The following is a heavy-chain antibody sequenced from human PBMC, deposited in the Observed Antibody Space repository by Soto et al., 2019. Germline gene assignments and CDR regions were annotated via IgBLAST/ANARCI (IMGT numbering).Heavy chain of an antibody. CDR1: GFSFTNAW. CDR3: MAAATK. V-gene: IGHV3-15*01. CDR2: IKSISSGATT. D-gene: IGHD1-26*01. J-gene: IGHJ4*02. Sequence: EVQLVESGGGLVKPGGSLRLSCAAFGFSFTNAWMTWVRQAPGKGLEWVGRIKSISSGATTDYAAPVKGRFSISRDDSKNTVYLQMTSLKTDDTAVYYCMAAATKWGQGTLVTVSS.